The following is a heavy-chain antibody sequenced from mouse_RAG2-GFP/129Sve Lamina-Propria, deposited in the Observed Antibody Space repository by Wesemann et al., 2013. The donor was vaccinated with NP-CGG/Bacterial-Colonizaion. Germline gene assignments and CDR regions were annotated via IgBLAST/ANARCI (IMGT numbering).Heavy chain of an antibody. Sequence: NGATSYNQKFKGKATLTVDKSSSTAYMELRSLTSEDTAVYYCARRGYGSSYAMDYWGQGTSVTVSS. J-gene: IGHJ4*01. D-gene: IGHD1-1*01. CDR2: NGAT. CDR3: ARRGYGSSYAMDY. V-gene: IGHV1-18*01.